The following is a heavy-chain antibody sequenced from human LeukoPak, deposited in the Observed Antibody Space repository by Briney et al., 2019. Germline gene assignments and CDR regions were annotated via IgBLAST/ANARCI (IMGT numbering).Heavy chain of an antibody. Sequence: GGSLRLSCAASGFTFSSYWMSWVRQPPGKGLEWVANIKQDGSEKTSVDSVKGRFTISRDNAKNSLYLQMDSLRAEDTAVYYCARGPTNGQAFDYWGQGTLVSVSS. CDR2: IKQDGSEK. CDR3: ARGPTNGQAFDY. J-gene: IGHJ4*02. CDR1: GFTFSSYW. V-gene: IGHV3-7*01. D-gene: IGHD2-8*01.